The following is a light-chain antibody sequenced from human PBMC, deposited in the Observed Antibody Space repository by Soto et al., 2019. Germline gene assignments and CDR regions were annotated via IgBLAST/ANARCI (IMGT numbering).Light chain of an antibody. V-gene: IGKV3-11*01. Sequence: IFVTQSPATLSLSPVEIASLCCGASKSIHTYLAWYRQKPGQAPSLFIYDASSRATGVPARFSGSGSGTDFTLTISSLEPKDFAVYYCQQRSEWPITFGQGTRLEIK. CDR2: DAS. CDR3: QQRSEWPIT. J-gene: IGKJ5*01. CDR1: KSIHTY.